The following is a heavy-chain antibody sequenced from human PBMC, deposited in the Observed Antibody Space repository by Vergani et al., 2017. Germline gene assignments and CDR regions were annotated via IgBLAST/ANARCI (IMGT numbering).Heavy chain of an antibody. CDR3: ARDTVTGSRYFDY. D-gene: IGHD6-19*01. CDR2: IRYDGSNT. V-gene: IGHV3-30*02. CDR1: GFTFSNYG. J-gene: IGHJ4*02. Sequence: QVQLVESGGGVVQPGGSLRLSCGASGFTFSNYGMHWVRQAPGKGLEWVTFIRYDGSNTYYADSVKGRFTISRDNSKNTLFLQMNSLRPEDTAVYYCARDTVTGSRYFDYWCQESIVIVAS.